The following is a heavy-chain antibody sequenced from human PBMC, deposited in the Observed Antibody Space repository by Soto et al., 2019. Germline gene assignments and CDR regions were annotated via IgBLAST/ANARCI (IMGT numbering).Heavy chain of an antibody. V-gene: IGHV4-30-4*01. CDR1: GGSISSGDYY. Sequence: QVQLQESGPGLVKPSQTLSLTCTVSGGSISSGDYYWSWIRQPPGKGLEWIGYIYYSGSTYYNPSLKSRVTISVDKSKNQFSLKLSSVTAADTAVYYCAREGYCSSTSCYTGNAFDIWGQGTMVTVSS. CDR3: AREGYCSSTSCYTGNAFDI. D-gene: IGHD2-2*02. J-gene: IGHJ3*02. CDR2: IYYSGST.